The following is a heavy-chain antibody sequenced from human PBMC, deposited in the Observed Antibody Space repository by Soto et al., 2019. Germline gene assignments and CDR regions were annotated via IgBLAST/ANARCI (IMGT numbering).Heavy chain of an antibody. D-gene: IGHD3-3*01. J-gene: IGHJ5*02. CDR3: ARLRFLEWLLSDWFDP. Sequence: SETLSLTCTVSGGSISSGGYYWSWIRQHPGKGLEWIGYIYYSGSTYYNQSLKSRVTISVDTSKNQFSLKLSSVTAADTAVYYCARLRFLEWLLSDWFDPWGQGTLVTVSS. CDR1: GGSISSGGYY. CDR2: IYYSGST. V-gene: IGHV4-31*03.